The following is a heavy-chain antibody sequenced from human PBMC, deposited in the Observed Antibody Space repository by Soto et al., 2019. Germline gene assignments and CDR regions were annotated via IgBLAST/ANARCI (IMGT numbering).Heavy chain of an antibody. CDR2: IYYSGST. CDR1: GGSISSSSYY. J-gene: IGHJ5*02. Sequence: QLQLQESGPGLVKPSETLSLTCTVSGGSISSSSYYRGWIRQPPGKGLEWIGSIYYSGSTYYNPSLKSRVTISVDTSKNQFSLKLSSVTAADTAVYYCARHYYDFWSGYFFDPWGQGTLVTVSS. CDR3: ARHYYDFWSGYFFDP. V-gene: IGHV4-39*01. D-gene: IGHD3-3*01.